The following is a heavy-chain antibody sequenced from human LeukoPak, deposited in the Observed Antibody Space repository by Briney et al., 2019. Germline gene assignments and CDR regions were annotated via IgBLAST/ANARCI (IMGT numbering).Heavy chain of an antibody. D-gene: IGHD3-9*01. CDR2: IYYSGST. V-gene: IGHV4-31*03. CDR3: ARHISTTNYYYYGMDV. Sequence: SETLSLTCTVSGGSISSGGYYWSWIRQHPGKGLEWIGYIYYSGSTYYNPSLKSRVTISVDTSKNQFSLKLSSMTAADTAVYYCARHISTTNYYYYGMDVWGQGTTVTVSS. J-gene: IGHJ6*02. CDR1: GGSISSGGYY.